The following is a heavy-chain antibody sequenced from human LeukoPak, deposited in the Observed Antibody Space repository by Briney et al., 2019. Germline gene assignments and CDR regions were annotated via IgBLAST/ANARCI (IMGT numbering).Heavy chain of an antibody. D-gene: IGHD6-13*01. Sequence: ASVKVSCKASGYTFTTYPMNWVRQAPGQGFEWMGWINTNTGNPTYAQGFTGRFVFSLDTSVSTAYLQISSLKADDTAVYYCARDPYTSSSWYRGRANNWFDPWGQGTLVTVSS. CDR3: ARDPYTSSSWYRGRANNWFDP. CDR1: GYTFTTYP. CDR2: INTNTGNP. J-gene: IGHJ5*02. V-gene: IGHV7-4-1*02.